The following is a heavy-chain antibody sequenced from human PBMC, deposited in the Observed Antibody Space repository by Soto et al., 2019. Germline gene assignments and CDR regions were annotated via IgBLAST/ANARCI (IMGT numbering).Heavy chain of an antibody. V-gene: IGHV1-46*01. D-gene: IGHD1-26*01. CDR2: INPSGGST. CDR3: AREDSDGPYYYYGMDV. CDR1: GYTFTSYY. Sequence: ASVKVSCKASGYTFTSYYMHWVRQAPGQGLEWMGIINPSGGSTSYAQKFQGRVTMTRDTSTSTVYMELSSLRSEDTAVYYCAREDSDGPYYYYGMDVWGQGTTVTVSS. J-gene: IGHJ6*02.